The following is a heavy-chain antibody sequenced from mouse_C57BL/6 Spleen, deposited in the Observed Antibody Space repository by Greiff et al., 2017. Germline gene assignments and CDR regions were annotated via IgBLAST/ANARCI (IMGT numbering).Heavy chain of an antibody. Sequence: QVQLQQPGAELVKPGASVKLSCKASGYTFTSYWMHWVKQRPGQGLEWIGMIHPNSGSTNYNEKFKSKATLTVDKSSSTAYMQLSSLTSEDSAVYYCARRVYYDYDEGYFDVWGTGTTVTVSS. J-gene: IGHJ1*03. CDR2: IHPNSGST. CDR1: GYTFTSYW. D-gene: IGHD2-4*01. V-gene: IGHV1-64*01. CDR3: ARRVYYDYDEGYFDV.